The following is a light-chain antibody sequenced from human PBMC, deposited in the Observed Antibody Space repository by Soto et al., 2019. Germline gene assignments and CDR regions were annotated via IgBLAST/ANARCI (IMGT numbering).Light chain of an antibody. CDR2: YKSDSDK. J-gene: IGLJ3*02. CDR1: SGINVGTYR. Sequence: QLVRTQPSSLSASPGASASLTCTLRSGINVGTYRIYWYQQKPGSPPQYLLRYKSDSDKQQGSGVPSRFSGSKDASANAGILLISGLQSEDEADYYCMIWHSSAWVFGGGTKLTVL. V-gene: IGLV5-45*03. CDR3: MIWHSSAWV.